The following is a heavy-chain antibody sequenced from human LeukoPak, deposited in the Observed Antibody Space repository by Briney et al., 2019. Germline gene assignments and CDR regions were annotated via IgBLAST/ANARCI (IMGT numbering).Heavy chain of an antibody. D-gene: IGHD3-10*01. V-gene: IGHV3-33*01. CDR1: GFTFSNYG. Sequence: PGGSLRLSCAASGFTFSNYGMHWVRQAPGKGLEWVALIWYDGSNKYYADSVKGRFTISRDNSKNTLYLQMNSLRAEDTAVYYCARDSYGSGSFDIWGQGTMVTVSS. J-gene: IGHJ3*02. CDR3: ARDSYGSGSFDI. CDR2: IWYDGSNK.